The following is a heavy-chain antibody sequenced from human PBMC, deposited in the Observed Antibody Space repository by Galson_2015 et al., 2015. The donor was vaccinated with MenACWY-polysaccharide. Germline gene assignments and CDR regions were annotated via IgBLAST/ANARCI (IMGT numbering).Heavy chain of an antibody. Sequence: PGKGLEWMGIIWPGDSDTRYSPSFQGQVTMPADKSLNTVYLQWSSLKASDTAIYYCARHGSRSWDSWFDPWGQGTLVIVSS. V-gene: IGHV5-51*01. CDR3: ARHGSRSWDSWFDP. D-gene: IGHD6-13*01. J-gene: IGHJ5*02. CDR2: IWPGDSDT.